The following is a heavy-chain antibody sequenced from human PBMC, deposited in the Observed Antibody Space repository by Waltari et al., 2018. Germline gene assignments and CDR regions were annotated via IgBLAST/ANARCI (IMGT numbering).Heavy chain of an antibody. CDR1: GGSISSYY. V-gene: IGHV4-59*01. Sequence: QVQLQESGPGLVKPSETLSLTCTVSGGSISSYYWSWIRQPPGKGLEWIGYIYYSGSTNYHPSLKSRVTISVDTSKNQFSLKLSSVTAADTAVYYCARFGGLHWFDPWGQGTLVTVSS. D-gene: IGHD2-15*01. CDR2: IYYSGST. CDR3: ARFGGLHWFDP. J-gene: IGHJ5*02.